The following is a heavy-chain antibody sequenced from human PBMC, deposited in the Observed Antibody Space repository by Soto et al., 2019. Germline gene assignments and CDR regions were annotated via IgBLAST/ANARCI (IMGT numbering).Heavy chain of an antibody. CDR3: TKIAVIPDNVWFDT. CDR1: GFTFSIYS. Sequence: QLVESGGGLVQRGGSLRLSCTASGFTFSIYSMNWVRKAPGKGLEWVSYISSSSSRIEYADPVKGRFTISRDNAKNSVYLQMNSLRDEDTAIYYCTKIAVIPDNVWFDTWGQGTLVTVSS. J-gene: IGHJ5*02. V-gene: IGHV3-48*02. CDR2: ISSSSSRI. D-gene: IGHD1-20*01.